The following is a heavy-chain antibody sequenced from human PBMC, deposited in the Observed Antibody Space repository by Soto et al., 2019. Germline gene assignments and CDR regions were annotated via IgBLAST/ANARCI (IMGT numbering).Heavy chain of an antibody. Sequence: EVQLLESGGGLVQPGGSLRLSCAASGFTFSSYAMSWVRQTPGKGLEWVSAISGSGDSTYYADSVKGRFTISRDNSKSTLYLQMNSLRAEDTAVYYCAKLRWGSDNWFDPWGQGTLVTVSS. V-gene: IGHV3-23*01. CDR2: ISGSGDST. J-gene: IGHJ5*02. CDR3: AKLRWGSDNWFDP. D-gene: IGHD3-10*01. CDR1: GFTFSSYA.